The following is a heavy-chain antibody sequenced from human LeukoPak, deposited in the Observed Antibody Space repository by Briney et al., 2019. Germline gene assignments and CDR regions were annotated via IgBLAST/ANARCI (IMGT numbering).Heavy chain of an antibody. CDR1: GYSISSGYY. CDR3: ARGPSYDPPDY. V-gene: IGHV4-38-2*01. Sequence: ESGPGLVKPSETLSLTCAVSGYSISSGYYWGWIRQPPGKGLEWIGSIYHSGSTYYNPSLKSRVTISVDTSKNQFSLKLSSVTAADTAVYYCARGPSYDPPDYWGQGTLVTVSS. J-gene: IGHJ4*02. D-gene: IGHD3-16*01. CDR2: IYHSGST.